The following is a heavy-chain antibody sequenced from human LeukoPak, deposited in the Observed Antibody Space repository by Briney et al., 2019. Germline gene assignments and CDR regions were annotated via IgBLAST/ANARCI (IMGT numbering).Heavy chain of an antibody. J-gene: IGHJ4*02. CDR1: GFTFSTYW. CDR2: VNGDGSST. D-gene: IGHD6-13*01. V-gene: IGHV3-74*01. Sequence: GGSLRLSCAASGFTFSTYWMHWVRQAPGKGLVWVSRVNGDGSSTNYADSVKGRFTISRDNAKNTLYLQMNSLRAEDTAVYYCARDGIAAIDFDYWGQGTLVAVSS. CDR3: ARDGIAAIDFDY.